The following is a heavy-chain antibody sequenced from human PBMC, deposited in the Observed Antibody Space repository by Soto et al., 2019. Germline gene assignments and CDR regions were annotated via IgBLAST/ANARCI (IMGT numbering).Heavy chain of an antibody. V-gene: IGHV3-9*01. CDR3: AKDMSSTSYYYYMDV. Sequence: EVQLVESGGGLVQPGRSLRLSCAASGFTFDDYAMHWVRQAPGKGLEWVSGIRWNSGSIGYADSVKGRFTISRDNAKNSLYLQMNSRRAEDTALYYCAKDMSSTSYYYYMDVWGKGTTVTVSS. CDR2: IRWNSGSI. J-gene: IGHJ6*03. CDR1: GFTFDDYA.